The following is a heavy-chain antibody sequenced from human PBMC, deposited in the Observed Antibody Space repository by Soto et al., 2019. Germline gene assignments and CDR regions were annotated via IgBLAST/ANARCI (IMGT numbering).Heavy chain of an antibody. CDR3: ARAGRSYYYYGMDV. J-gene: IGHJ6*02. CDR2: INHSGST. CDR1: GGSFNGYY. V-gene: IGHV4-34*01. Sequence: PSETLSLTCAVYGGSFNGYYWSWIRQPPGKGLEWIGEINHSGSTNYNPSLKSRVTISVDTSKNQFSLKLSSVTAADTAVYYCARAGRSYYYYGMDVWGQGTTVTVSS.